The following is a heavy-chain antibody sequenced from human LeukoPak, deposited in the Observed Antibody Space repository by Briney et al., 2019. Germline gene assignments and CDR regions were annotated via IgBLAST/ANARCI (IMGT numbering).Heavy chain of an antibody. J-gene: IGHJ4*02. CDR1: FSSFNKAW. Sequence: GGSLRLSCAGSFSSFNKAWMNWVRQAPGKGLEWVSLIYTGDNQYQADSGKGRFTISRDNAKNSLYLQMNSLRAEDTAVYYCAREVPDGYKRFDYWGQGTLVTVSS. CDR3: AREVPDGYKRFDY. CDR2: IYTGDNQ. D-gene: IGHD5-12*01. V-gene: IGHV3-53*01.